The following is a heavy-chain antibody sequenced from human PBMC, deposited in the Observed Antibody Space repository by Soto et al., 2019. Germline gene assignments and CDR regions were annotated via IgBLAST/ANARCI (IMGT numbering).Heavy chain of an antibody. CDR3: AAGREFFDY. V-gene: IGHV3-30*02. CDR2: MWYDGSDE. D-gene: IGHD3-10*01. CDR1: GFTFSRYG. Sequence: GGSLRLSCATSGFTFSRYGMHWVRQPPGKGLEWVAFMWYDGSDECYADSVKGRFAISRDNSQRTLYLQMSSLGADDTAVYYCAAGREFFDYWGQGVVVTVSS. J-gene: IGHJ4*02.